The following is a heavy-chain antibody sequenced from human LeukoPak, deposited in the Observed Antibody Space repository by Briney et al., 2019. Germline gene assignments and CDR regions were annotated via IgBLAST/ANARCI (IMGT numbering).Heavy chain of an antibody. CDR2: IIPIFGTA. CDR1: GYTFTSYA. V-gene: IGHV1-69*06. J-gene: IGHJ5*02. CDR3: ARESNSPWDSSGYYLNWFDP. Sequence: SVKVSCKASGYTFTSYAMHWVRQAPGQRLEWMGWIIPIFGTANYAQKFQGRVTITADKSTSTAYMELSSLRSEDTAVYYCARESNSPWDSSGYYLNWFDPWGQGTLVTVSS. D-gene: IGHD3-22*01.